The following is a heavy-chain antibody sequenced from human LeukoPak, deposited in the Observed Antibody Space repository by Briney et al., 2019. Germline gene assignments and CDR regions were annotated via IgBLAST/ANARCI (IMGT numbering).Heavy chain of an antibody. V-gene: IGHV3-30-3*01. J-gene: IGHJ4*02. Sequence: GGSLRLSCAASGFTFSSYAMHWVRQAPGKGLEWVAVISYDGSNKYYADSVKGRFTISRDNSQNTLYLQMNSLRAEDTAVYYCARDGHIVVVPAAPHRVDYWGQGTLVTVSS. D-gene: IGHD2-2*01. CDR1: GFTFSSYA. CDR2: ISYDGSNK. CDR3: ARDGHIVVVPAAPHRVDY.